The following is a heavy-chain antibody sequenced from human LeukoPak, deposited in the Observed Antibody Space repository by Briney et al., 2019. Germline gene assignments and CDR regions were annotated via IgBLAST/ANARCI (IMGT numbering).Heavy chain of an antibody. V-gene: IGHV3-15*01. CDR3: TTRNTYYDFWSGYSPAEYFQH. CDR1: GFTFSDYY. J-gene: IGHJ1*01. D-gene: IGHD3-3*01. Sequence: GGSLRLSCAASGFTFSDYYMSWIRQAPGKGLEWVGRIKSKTDGGTTDYAAPVKGRFTISRDDSKNTLYLQMNSLKTEDTAVYYCTTRNTYYDFWSGYSPAEYFQHWGQGTLVTVSS. CDR2: IKSKTDGGTT.